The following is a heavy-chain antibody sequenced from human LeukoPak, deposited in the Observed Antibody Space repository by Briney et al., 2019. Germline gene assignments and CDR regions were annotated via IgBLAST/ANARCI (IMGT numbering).Heavy chain of an antibody. V-gene: IGHV1-18*01. Sequence: GASVKVSCKVSGYTFTSYAISWVRQAPRQGLEWMGWIRAHNGDTNHAQQLQGRVTMTTDTSTRTAYMELRSLRSEDTAVYYCARGEFICTINTCYASALDSWGQGTLVTVSS. J-gene: IGHJ4*02. D-gene: IGHD2-2*01. CDR2: IRAHNGDT. CDR3: ARGEFICTINTCYASALDS. CDR1: GYTFTSYA.